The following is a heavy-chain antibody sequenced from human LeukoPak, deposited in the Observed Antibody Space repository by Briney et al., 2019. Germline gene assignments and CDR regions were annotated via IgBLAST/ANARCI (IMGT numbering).Heavy chain of an antibody. CDR2: IKQDGSEK. V-gene: IGHV3-7*01. CDR1: GFTFSSYW. Sequence: GGSLRLSCAASGFTFSSYWMSWVRQAPGKGLEWVANIKQDGSEKYYVDSVKGRFTISRDNAKPSLYLKMNSLRAEDTAVYYCASPIYDFWSGALGYWGQGTLVTVSS. J-gene: IGHJ4*02. CDR3: ASPIYDFWSGALGY. D-gene: IGHD3-3*01.